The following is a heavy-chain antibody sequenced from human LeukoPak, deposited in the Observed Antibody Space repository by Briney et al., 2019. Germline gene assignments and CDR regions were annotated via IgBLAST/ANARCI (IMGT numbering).Heavy chain of an antibody. Sequence: SVKVSCKASGGTFSSYAISWVRQAPGQGLKWMGGMIPIFGTANYAQKFQGRVTITTDESTSTAYMELSSLRSEDTAVYYCAREHYYDSSGYTSYYFDYWGQGTLVTVSS. CDR2: MIPIFGTA. CDR3: AREHYYDSSGYTSYYFDY. J-gene: IGHJ4*02. CDR1: GGTFSSYA. D-gene: IGHD3-22*01. V-gene: IGHV1-69*05.